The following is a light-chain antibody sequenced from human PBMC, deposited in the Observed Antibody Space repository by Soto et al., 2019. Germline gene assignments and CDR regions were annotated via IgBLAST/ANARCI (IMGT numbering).Light chain of an antibody. Sequence: DIQLTQSPSFLSASVGDRVTITCRASQGISSYLAWYQQKPGKAPKLLIYAASTLQSGVPSRFSGRGSGTEFTLTISSLQPDDCATYYCHTYNSYSLHTFGQGTKLEIK. CDR3: HTYNSYSLHT. CDR2: AAS. J-gene: IGKJ2*01. V-gene: IGKV1-9*01. CDR1: QGISSY.